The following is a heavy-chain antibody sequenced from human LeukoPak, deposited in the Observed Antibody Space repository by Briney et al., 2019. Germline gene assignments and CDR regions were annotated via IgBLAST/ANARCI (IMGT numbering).Heavy chain of an antibody. D-gene: IGHD1-7*01. Sequence: ASVKVSCKASGYSFIICSMSWVRQAPGQGLEGMGWISGYNGNTNYAQKFQGRVTLTTDTSTSTAYMELRSLRFDDTAIYYCARGLNWNYDLGWVAPWGQGTLVAVSS. J-gene: IGHJ5*02. CDR1: GYSFIICS. CDR3: ARGLNWNYDLGWVAP. CDR2: ISGYNGNT. V-gene: IGHV1-18*01.